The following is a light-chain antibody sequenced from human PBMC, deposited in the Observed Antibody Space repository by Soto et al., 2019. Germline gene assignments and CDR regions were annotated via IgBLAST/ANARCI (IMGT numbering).Light chain of an antibody. Sequence: QSVLTQPPSVSAAPGQKVTISCSGSSSNIGNNYVSWYQHLPGTAPKLLIYDNNERPSGIPDRFSGSKSGTSATLGITGLQTGDEADYYCAAWDSRLNWVFGGGTQLTVL. J-gene: IGLJ3*02. CDR2: DNN. CDR3: AAWDSRLNWV. V-gene: IGLV1-51*01. CDR1: SSNIGNNY.